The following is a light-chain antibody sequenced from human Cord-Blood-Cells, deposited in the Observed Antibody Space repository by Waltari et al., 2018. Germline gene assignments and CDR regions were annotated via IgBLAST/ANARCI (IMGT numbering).Light chain of an antibody. V-gene: IGKV4-1*01. Sequence: DIVMTQSPDSLPVSLAERATINCKSSQSVLYSSNNKNYLAWYQQKPGQPTKLLIYWASTRESGVPDRFSGSGSGTDFTLTISSLQAEDVAVYYCQQYYSTPQTFGQGTKVEIK. CDR1: QSVLYSSNNKNY. CDR3: QQYYSTPQT. J-gene: IGKJ1*01. CDR2: WAS.